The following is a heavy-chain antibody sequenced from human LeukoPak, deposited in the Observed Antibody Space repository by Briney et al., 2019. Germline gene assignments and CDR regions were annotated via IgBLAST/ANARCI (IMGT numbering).Heavy chain of an antibody. Sequence: GGSLRLSCAASGFTFSSYGMSWVRQAPGKGLEWVSAISGSGGSTYYADSVKGRFTISRDNSKNTLYLQMNSLRAEGTAVYYCAKIYCGGDCYSFPPDYYYMDVWGKGTTVTISS. V-gene: IGHV3-23*01. CDR3: AKIYCGGDCYSFPPDYYYMDV. D-gene: IGHD2-21*02. J-gene: IGHJ6*03. CDR2: ISGSGGST. CDR1: GFTFSSYG.